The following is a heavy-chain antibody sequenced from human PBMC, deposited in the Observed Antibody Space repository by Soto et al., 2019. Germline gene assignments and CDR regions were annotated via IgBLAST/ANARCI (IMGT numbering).Heavy chain of an antibody. CDR1: GFTFRSFT. Sequence: GGSLRLSCAASGFTFRSFTMNWVRQAPWKGLEWVSTISSNSAYIYYTDALRGRFTISRDNAKNSLHLQMNSLRAEDTAVYYCTRDASRDSSARGWFDPWGPGTLVTVSS. D-gene: IGHD6-13*01. J-gene: IGHJ5*02. CDR3: TRDASRDSSARGWFDP. V-gene: IGHV3-21*01. CDR2: ISSNSAYI.